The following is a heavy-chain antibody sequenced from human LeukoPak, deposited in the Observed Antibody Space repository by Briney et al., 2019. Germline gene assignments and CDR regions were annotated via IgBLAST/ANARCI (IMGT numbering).Heavy chain of an antibody. V-gene: IGHV3-23*01. J-gene: IGHJ3*02. CDR3: ARDRGYGDYVGAFDI. Sequence: GGSLRLSCAASGFTSSNYGMTWVRQAPGKGLEWVSTITGGGDRTVYADSVKGRFTISRDNSKNTLYLQMNSLRDEDTAVYYCARDRGYGDYVGAFDIWGQGTMVTVSS. CDR1: GFTSSNYG. D-gene: IGHD4-17*01. CDR2: ITGGGDRT.